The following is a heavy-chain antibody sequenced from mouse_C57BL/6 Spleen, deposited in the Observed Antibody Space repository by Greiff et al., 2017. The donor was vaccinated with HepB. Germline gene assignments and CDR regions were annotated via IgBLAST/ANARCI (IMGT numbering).Heavy chain of an antibody. J-gene: IGHJ2*01. CDR3: AISESNYAFDY. Sequence: VQLQQSGAELVRPGSSVKLSCKASGYTFTSYWMDWVKQRPGQGLEWIGNIYPSDSETHYNQKFKDKATLTVDKSSSTAYMQLSSLTSEDSAVYYCAISESNYAFDYWGQGTTLTVSS. CDR2: IYPSDSET. V-gene: IGHV1-61*01. D-gene: IGHD2-5*01. CDR1: GYTFTSYW.